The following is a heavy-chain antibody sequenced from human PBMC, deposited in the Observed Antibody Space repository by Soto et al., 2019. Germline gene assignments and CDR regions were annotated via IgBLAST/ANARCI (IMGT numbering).Heavy chain of an antibody. CDR3: ARTRGYSYGSRDENFDY. V-gene: IGHV1-69*12. D-gene: IGHD5-18*01. J-gene: IGHJ4*02. CDR1: GGTFSSYA. CDR2: IIPIFGTA. Sequence: QVQLVQSGAEVKKPGSSVKVSCKASGGTFSSYAISWVRQAPGQGLEWMGGIIPIFGTANYAQKFQGRVTITADESTSTAYMELSSLRSEDTAVYYCARTRGYSYGSRDENFDYWGQGTLVTVSS.